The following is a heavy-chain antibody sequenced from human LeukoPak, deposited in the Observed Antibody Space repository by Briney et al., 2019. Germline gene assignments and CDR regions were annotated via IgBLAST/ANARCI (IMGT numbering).Heavy chain of an antibody. CDR2: ISAYNGNT. Sequence: ASVKVSCKASGYTFTSYGISWVRQAPGQGLEWMGWISAYNGNTNYAQKLQGRVTMTTDTSTSTAYMELRSLRSDDTAVYYCARARRVATVGDDAFDIWGQGTMVTVSS. J-gene: IGHJ3*02. CDR3: ARARRVATVGDDAFDI. CDR1: GYTFTSYG. D-gene: IGHD4-23*01. V-gene: IGHV1-18*01.